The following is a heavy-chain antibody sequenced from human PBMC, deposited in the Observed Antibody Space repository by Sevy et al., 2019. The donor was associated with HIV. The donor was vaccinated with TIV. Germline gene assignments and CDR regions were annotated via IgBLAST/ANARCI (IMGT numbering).Heavy chain of an antibody. CDR3: ARPYCSGGSCYRWYFDY. CDR1: GYTFISYG. D-gene: IGHD2-15*01. V-gene: IGHV1-18*01. Sequence: ASVKFSCKASGYTFISYGITWVRQAPGQGLEWMGWISAYNGNTNYAQKLQGRVTMTTDTSTGTAYMELRSLRSDDTAVYYCARPYCSGGSCYRWYFDYWGQGTLVTVSS. CDR2: ISAYNGNT. J-gene: IGHJ4*02.